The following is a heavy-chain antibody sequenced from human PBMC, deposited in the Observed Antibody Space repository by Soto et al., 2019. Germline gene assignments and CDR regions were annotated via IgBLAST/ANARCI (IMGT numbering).Heavy chain of an antibody. V-gene: IGHV3-23*01. CDR1: GFTFSRYA. J-gene: IGHJ4*02. CDR2: ISYSDHST. CDR3: ARRGGSNGWGDFDS. D-gene: IGHD6-19*01. Sequence: EVQLWESGGGLVQPGGSLRLSCAASGFTFSRYAMNWVRQSPGKGLEWVSSISYSDHSTYYADSVKGRLPISSDNSKDKLYLQMNNLRAEDMAVYYCARRGGSNGWGDFDSWGQGTLVSVSS.